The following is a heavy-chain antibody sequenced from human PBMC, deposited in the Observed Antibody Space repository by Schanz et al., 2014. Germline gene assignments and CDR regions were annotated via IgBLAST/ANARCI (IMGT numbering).Heavy chain of an antibody. CDR2: VYYSGGS. CDR3: ARPNSASYRIYYFDY. D-gene: IGHD1-26*01. J-gene: IGHJ4*02. Sequence: QVQLQESGPGLVKPSETLSLTCTVSGDSISTSYYWGWIRQPPGKGLGWIGSVYYSGGSYYNPSLKPGATSPVDPSKNRFSLRLGSVTAADTAVYYCARPNSASYRIYYFDYWGQGTLVTVS. CDR1: GDSISTSYY. V-gene: IGHV4-39*01.